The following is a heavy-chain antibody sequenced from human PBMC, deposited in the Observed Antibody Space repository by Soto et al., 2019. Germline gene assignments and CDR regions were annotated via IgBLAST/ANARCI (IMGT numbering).Heavy chain of an antibody. D-gene: IGHD5-18*01. V-gene: IGHV1-18*01. CDR2: IIPIFGNT. CDR1: GGTFSGYA. CDR3: ARSGGYSYGYRVGAFDI. J-gene: IGHJ3*02. Sequence: ASVKVSCKASGGTFSGYAISWVRQAPGQGLEWMGGIIPIFGNTNYAQKLQGRVTMTTDTSTSTAYMELRSLRSDDTAVYYCARSGGYSYGYRVGAFDIWGQGTMVTVSS.